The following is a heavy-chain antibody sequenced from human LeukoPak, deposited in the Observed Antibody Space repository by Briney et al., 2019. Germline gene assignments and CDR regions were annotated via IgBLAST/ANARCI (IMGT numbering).Heavy chain of an antibody. V-gene: IGHV3-73*01. J-gene: IGHJ4*02. CDR1: GFTFSGSA. Sequence: GGSLRLSCAASGFTFSGSAMHWVRQASGKGLEWVGRIRSKANSYATAYAASVKGRFTISRDDSKNTAYLQINSLRAEDTAVYYCAKDITMIVVRNYFDYWGQGTLVTVSS. CDR3: AKDITMIVVRNYFDY. CDR2: IRSKANSYAT. D-gene: IGHD3-22*01.